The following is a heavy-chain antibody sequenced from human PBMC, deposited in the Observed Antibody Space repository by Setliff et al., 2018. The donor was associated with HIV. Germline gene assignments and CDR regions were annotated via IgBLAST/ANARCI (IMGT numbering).Heavy chain of an antibody. D-gene: IGHD1-7*01. J-gene: IGHJ4*02. Sequence: SETLSLTCTVSGGSISRYYWSWIRQPPGKGLEWIGYIYYSGSTNHNPSLESRVTISVDKSKNQFSLKLNSVTAADTAVYYCARHGTWNSQRFHFDYWGQGTPVTVSS. CDR1: GGSISRYY. CDR2: IYYSGST. CDR3: ARHGTWNSQRFHFDY. V-gene: IGHV4-59*08.